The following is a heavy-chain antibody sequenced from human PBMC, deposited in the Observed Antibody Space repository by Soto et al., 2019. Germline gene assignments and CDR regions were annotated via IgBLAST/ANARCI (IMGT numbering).Heavy chain of an antibody. CDR2: IYYSGST. Sequence: PSETLSLTCTVSGGSISSGDYYWSWIRQPPGKGLEWIVYIYYSGSTYYNPSLKSRVTKSVDTSKNQFSLKLSSVTAADTAVYHCARVNTAMGFPFDYWGQGTRVTVPQ. CDR3: ARVNTAMGFPFDY. D-gene: IGHD5-18*01. CDR1: GGSISSGDYY. J-gene: IGHJ4*02. V-gene: IGHV4-30-4*01.